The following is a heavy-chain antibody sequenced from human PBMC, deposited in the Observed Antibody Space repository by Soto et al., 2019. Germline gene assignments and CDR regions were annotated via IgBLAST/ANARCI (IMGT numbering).Heavy chain of an antibody. Sequence: QVQLQESGPGLVKPSETLSLTCTVSGGSISSYYWSWIRQPPGKGLEWIGYIYYSGSTNYNPSLKSRVTISVDTSKNQFSLKLSSVTAADTAVYYCGRGLGATVRGVTYGLWGQGTLVTVSS. CDR3: GRGLGATVRGVTYGL. CDR1: GGSISSYY. V-gene: IGHV4-59*01. CDR2: IYYSGST. D-gene: IGHD3-10*01. J-gene: IGHJ4*02.